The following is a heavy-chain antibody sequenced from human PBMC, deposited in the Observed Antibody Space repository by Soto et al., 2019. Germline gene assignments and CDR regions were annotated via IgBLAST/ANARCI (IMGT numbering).Heavy chain of an antibody. D-gene: IGHD2-15*01. J-gene: IGHJ5*02. Sequence: QVQLQESGPGLVKPSQTLSLTCTVSGGSISSGGYYWSWIRQHPGKGLEWIGYIYYSGSTYYNPALKSRFTISVDTSKNQFSRKLSSVTAADTAVYYCARVKYCSGGSCYPRFDPWGQGTLVTVSS. CDR2: IYYSGST. V-gene: IGHV4-31*03. CDR3: ARVKYCSGGSCYPRFDP. CDR1: GGSISSGGYY.